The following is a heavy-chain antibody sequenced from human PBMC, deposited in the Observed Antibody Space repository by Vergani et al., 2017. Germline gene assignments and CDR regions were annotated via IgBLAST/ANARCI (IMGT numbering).Heavy chain of an antibody. CDR1: GYTFTSYY. CDR2: INPSGGST. CDR3: TTNPLGYCSSSSCYSDY. Sequence: QVQLVQSGAEVKKPGASVKVSCKASGYTFTSYYMHWVRQAPGQGLEWMGIINPSGGSTSYAQKFQGRVTMTRDTSTSTVYMELSSLRSEDTAVYYCTTNPLGYCSSSSCYSDYWGQGTLVTVSS. J-gene: IGHJ4*02. V-gene: IGHV1-46*03. D-gene: IGHD2-2*01.